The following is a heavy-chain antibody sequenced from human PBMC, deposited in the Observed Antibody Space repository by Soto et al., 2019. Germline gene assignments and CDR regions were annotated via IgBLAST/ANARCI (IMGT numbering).Heavy chain of an antibody. CDR1: GYTLTELS. V-gene: IGHV1-24*01. CDR3: AKRHTTVATPANYFDY. J-gene: IGHJ4*02. CDR2: FDPEDGET. D-gene: IGHD1-1*01. Sequence: ASVKVSCKVSGYTLTELSMHWVRQAPGKGLEWMGGFDPEDGETIYAQKFQGRVTMTEDTSTDTAYMELSSLRAEDTALYYCAKRHTTVATPANYFDYWGQGTLVTVSS.